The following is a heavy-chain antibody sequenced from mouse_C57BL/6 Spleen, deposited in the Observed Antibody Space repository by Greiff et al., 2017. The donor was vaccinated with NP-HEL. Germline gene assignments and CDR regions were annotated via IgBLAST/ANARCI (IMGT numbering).Heavy chain of an antibody. V-gene: IGHV1-82*01. CDR1: GYAFSSSW. CDR2: IYPGDGDT. J-gene: IGHJ4*01. CDR3: ARGTAQATLEYYAMDY. Sequence: QVQLQQSGPELVKPGASVKISCKASGYAFSSSWMNWVKQRPGKGLEWIGRIYPGDGDTNYNGKFKGKATLTADKSSSTAYMQLSSLTSEDSAVYFCARGTAQATLEYYAMDYWGQGTSVTVSS. D-gene: IGHD3-2*02.